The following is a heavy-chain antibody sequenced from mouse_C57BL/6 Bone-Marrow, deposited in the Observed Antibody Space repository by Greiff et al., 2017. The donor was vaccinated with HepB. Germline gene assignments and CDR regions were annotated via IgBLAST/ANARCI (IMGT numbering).Heavy chain of an antibody. CDR3: ARSDGRAWFDY. CDR2: IYPGDGDT. CDR1: GYAFSSYW. V-gene: IGHV1-80*01. D-gene: IGHD2-3*01. Sequence: QVQLKESGAELVKPGASVKISCKASGYAFSSYWMNWVKQRPGKGLEWIGQIYPGDGDTNYNGKFKGKATLTADKSSSTAYMQLSSLTSEASAVYFCARSDGRAWFDYGGQGTRVTVSA. J-gene: IGHJ3*01.